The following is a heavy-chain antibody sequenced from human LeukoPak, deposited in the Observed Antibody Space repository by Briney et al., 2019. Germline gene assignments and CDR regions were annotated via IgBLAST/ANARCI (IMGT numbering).Heavy chain of an antibody. J-gene: IGHJ3*02. D-gene: IGHD6-19*01. CDR3: ARDSRQEGIAVAGGDAFDI. Sequence: SLKDSCKASGGTFSSYATSWVPQAPGQGLEWMGGIIPIFGTANYAQKFQGRVTITTDESTSTAYMELSSLRSEDTAVYYCARDSRQEGIAVAGGDAFDIWGQGTMVTVSS. CDR1: GGTFSSYA. V-gene: IGHV1-69*05. CDR2: IIPIFGTA.